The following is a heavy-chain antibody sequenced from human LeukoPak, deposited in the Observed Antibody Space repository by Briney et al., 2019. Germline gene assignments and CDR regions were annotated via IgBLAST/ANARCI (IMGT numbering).Heavy chain of an antibody. CDR3: ASHGYETKSADY. D-gene: IGHD5-12*01. CDR1: GYTFTRCY. CDR2: IIPIFGTA. Sequence: ASVTVSCKASGYTFTRCYMHWVRQAPGQGLEWMGGIIPIFGTANYAQKFQGRVTITADESTSTAYMELSSLRSEDTAVYYCASHGYETKSADYWGQGTLVTVSS. J-gene: IGHJ4*02. V-gene: IGHV1-69*13.